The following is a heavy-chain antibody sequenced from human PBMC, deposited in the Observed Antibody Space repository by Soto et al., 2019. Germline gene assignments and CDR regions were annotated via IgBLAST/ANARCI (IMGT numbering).Heavy chain of an antibody. CDR1: GYTFTSYY. Sequence: ASVKVSCKASGYTFTSYYMHWVRQAPGQGLEWMGIINPSGGSTSYAQKFQGRVTMTRDTSTSTVYMELSSLRSEDTAVYYCARVVIHSSSWYTYYYMDVWGKGTTVTVS. CDR3: ARVVIHSSSWYTYYYMDV. D-gene: IGHD6-13*01. J-gene: IGHJ6*03. CDR2: INPSGGST. V-gene: IGHV1-46*03.